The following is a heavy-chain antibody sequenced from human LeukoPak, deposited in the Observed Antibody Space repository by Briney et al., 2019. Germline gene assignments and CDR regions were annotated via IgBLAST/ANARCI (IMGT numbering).Heavy chain of an antibody. CDR2: IYHSGST. Sequence: SETLSLTCAVSGGSISSSNWWSWVRQPPGKGLEWIGEIYHSGSTNYNPSLKSRVTISVDNSKNQFSLKLSSVTAADAAVYYCVRAYSSSWYINWFDPWGQGTLVTVSS. CDR3: VRAYSSSWYINWFDP. CDR1: GGSISSSNW. V-gene: IGHV4-4*02. D-gene: IGHD6-13*01. J-gene: IGHJ5*02.